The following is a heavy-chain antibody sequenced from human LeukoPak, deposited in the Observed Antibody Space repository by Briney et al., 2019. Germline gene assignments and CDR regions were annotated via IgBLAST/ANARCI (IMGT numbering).Heavy chain of an antibody. CDR2: IYYSGST. D-gene: IGHD3-3*01. Sequence: PSETLSLTCTVSGGSISSYYWSWIRQPPGKGLEWIGYIYYSGSTNYNPSLKSRVTISVDTSKNQFSLKLSSVTAADTAVYYCARARGYYDFWSGYYTSNWFDPWGQGTLVTVSS. CDR1: GGSISSYY. J-gene: IGHJ5*02. V-gene: IGHV4-59*01. CDR3: ARARGYYDFWSGYYTSNWFDP.